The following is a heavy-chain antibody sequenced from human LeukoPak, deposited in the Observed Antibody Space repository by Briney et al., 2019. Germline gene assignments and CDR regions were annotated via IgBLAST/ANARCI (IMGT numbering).Heavy chain of an antibody. J-gene: IGHJ4*02. CDR3: ARGRGDDSSGYIGY. D-gene: IGHD3-22*01. V-gene: IGHV1-18*01. CDR1: GYTLTSYG. Sequence: ASVKVSCKASGYTLTSYGISWVRQAPGQGLEWMGWISAYNGNTNYAQKLQGRVTMTTDTSTSTAYMELRSLRSDDTAVYYCARGRGDDSSGYIGYWGQGTLVTVSS. CDR2: ISAYNGNT.